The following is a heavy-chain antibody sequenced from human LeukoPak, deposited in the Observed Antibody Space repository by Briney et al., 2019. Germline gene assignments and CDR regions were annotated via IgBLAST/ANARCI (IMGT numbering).Heavy chain of an antibody. CDR2: INPSGGST. CDR3: ARSGDNVFID. J-gene: IGHJ4*02. Sequence: GASVKVSCKASGYTFTNYNLHWVRQAPGHGVEWMGIINPSGGSTTYAQKFQGRVTMTRDTSTSTLYMELSSLRSEDTAVYYCARSGDNVFIDWGQGTLVTVSS. V-gene: IGHV1-46*01. D-gene: IGHD4-17*01. CDR1: GYTFTNYN.